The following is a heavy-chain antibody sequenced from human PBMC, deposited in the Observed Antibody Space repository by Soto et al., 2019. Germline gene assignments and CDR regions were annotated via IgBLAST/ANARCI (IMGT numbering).Heavy chain of an antibody. V-gene: IGHV3-23*01. Sequence: EVQLLESGGGXVQPGGXXXLSXXXXXXXXSVYXXNWVRQVPGKGLQWVSGLFGSGGGIQYADSVRGRFTVSRDNSKNTLYHQMYSLRAEDTAVYYCAKDLIAINGVWEPFDLWGQGTEVTVSS. CDR2: LFGSGGGI. CDR1: XXXXSVYX. J-gene: IGHJ3*01. D-gene: IGHD2-8*01. CDR3: AKDLIAINGVWEPFDL.